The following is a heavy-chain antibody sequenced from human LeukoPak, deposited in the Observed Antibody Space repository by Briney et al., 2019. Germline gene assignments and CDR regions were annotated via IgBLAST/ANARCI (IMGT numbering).Heavy chain of an antibody. V-gene: IGHV1-69*05. Sequence: ASVKVSCKASGGTFSSYAISLVRQAPGQGLEWMGGIIPIFGTANYAQKFQGRVTITTDESTSTAYMELSSLRSEDTAVYYCARGDYDILTGYLAPGAFDIWGQGTMVTVSS. J-gene: IGHJ3*02. CDR3: ARGDYDILTGYLAPGAFDI. CDR1: GGTFSSYA. D-gene: IGHD3-9*01. CDR2: IIPIFGTA.